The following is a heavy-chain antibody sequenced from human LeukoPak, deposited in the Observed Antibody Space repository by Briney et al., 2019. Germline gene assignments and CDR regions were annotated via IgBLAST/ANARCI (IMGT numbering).Heavy chain of an antibody. Sequence: SETLSLTCTVSGGSISSTNKFWVWIRQPPGKGLERIGAISHSETTYYNPSLESRVTVSVDTSRNQFSLRLRSVTAADTAVYYCASVSYLYGWVHFDSWGQGALVTVSS. D-gene: IGHD5-18*01. CDR2: ISHSETT. V-gene: IGHV4-39*01. CDR1: GGSISSTNKF. J-gene: IGHJ4*02. CDR3: ASVSYLYGWVHFDS.